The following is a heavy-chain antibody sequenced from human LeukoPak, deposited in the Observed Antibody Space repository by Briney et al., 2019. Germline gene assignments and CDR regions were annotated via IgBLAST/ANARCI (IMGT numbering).Heavy chain of an antibody. J-gene: IGHJ4*02. CDR1: GFSFSSYG. V-gene: IGHV3-33*01. Sequence: PGGSLRLSCAASGFSFSSYGMHWVRQAPGKGLEWVAVIWYDGRHKYYADSVKGRFTISRDNSKNTLLLQMNSLRAEDTAVYYCARDFGYCSTTSCYDQWGQGTLVTVSS. CDR3: ARDFGYCSTTSCYDQ. D-gene: IGHD2-2*03. CDR2: IWYDGRHK.